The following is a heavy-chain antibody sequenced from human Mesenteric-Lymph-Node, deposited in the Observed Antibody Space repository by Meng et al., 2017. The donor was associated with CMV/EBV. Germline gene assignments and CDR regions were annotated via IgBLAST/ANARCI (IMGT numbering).Heavy chain of an antibody. J-gene: IGHJ4*02. CDR1: GYTFTSYY. CDR3: ARGWDYRGNFPRDY. D-gene: IGHD4-23*01. CDR2: IIPILGIA. V-gene: IGHV1-69*10. Sequence: SVKVSCKASGYTFTSYYIHWVRQAPGQGLEWMGGIIPILGIANYAQKFQGRVTITADKSTSTAYMELSSLRSEDTAVYYCARGWDYRGNFPRDYWGQGTLVTVSS.